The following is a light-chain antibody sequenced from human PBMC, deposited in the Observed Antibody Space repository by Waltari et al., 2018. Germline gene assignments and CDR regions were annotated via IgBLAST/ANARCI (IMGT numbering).Light chain of an antibody. J-gene: IGKJ2*01. V-gene: IGKV3D-15*01. CDR3: QQSRQWPRRT. CDR2: FGC. Sequence: EIVMTQSPVTMSVSPGEGVTLSCTASESVGTDVAWYRHKPGQPPRLLIYFGCTRATGVPARISGSGSGTDFSLTISSLESEDFAFYYCQQSRQWPRRTFGQGTKLE. CDR1: ESVGTD.